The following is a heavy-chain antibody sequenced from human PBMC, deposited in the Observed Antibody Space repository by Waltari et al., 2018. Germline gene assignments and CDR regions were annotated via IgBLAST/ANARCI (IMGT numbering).Heavy chain of an antibody. D-gene: IGHD3-3*01. CDR2: INAGNGNT. CDR1: GYTFTSYA. Sequence: QVQLVQSGAEVKKPGASVKVSCKASGYTFTSYAMHWVRQAPGQRLEWMGWINAGNGNTKYSQKFQGRVTITRDTSASTAYMGLSSLRSEDTAVYYCARERITIFGRAARWFDPWGQGTLVTVSS. V-gene: IGHV1-3*01. CDR3: ARERITIFGRAARWFDP. J-gene: IGHJ5*02.